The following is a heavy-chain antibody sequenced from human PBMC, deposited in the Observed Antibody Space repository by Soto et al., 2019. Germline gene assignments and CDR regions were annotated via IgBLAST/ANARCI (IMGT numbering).Heavy chain of an antibody. D-gene: IGHD3-10*01. J-gene: IGHJ6*02. Sequence: GASVKVSCKASGYTFTSYAMHWVRQAPGQRLEWMGWINAGNGNTKYSQKLQGRVTMTTDTSTSTAYMELRSLRSDDTAVYYCARGATHVLLWFGELLYGMDVWGQGTTVTVSS. CDR3: ARGATHVLLWFGELLYGMDV. CDR2: INAGNGNT. CDR1: GYTFTSYA. V-gene: IGHV1-3*01.